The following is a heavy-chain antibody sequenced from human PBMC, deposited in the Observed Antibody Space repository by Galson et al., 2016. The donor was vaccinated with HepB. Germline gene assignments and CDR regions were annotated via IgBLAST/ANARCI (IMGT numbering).Heavy chain of an antibody. Sequence: SVKVSCKASGDTFTSQYIHWVRQAPRQGLEWMGVFRLRGGWATYAQKLQGRVTMTRDTSTTTVDMELSSLTSDDTAVYYCAGEPPLMGTPSGIGAFDIWGQGTMVTVSS. CDR1: GDTFTSQY. J-gene: IGHJ3*02. V-gene: IGHV1-46*01. CDR3: AGEPPLMGTPSGIGAFDI. CDR2: FRLRGGWA. D-gene: IGHD4-23*01.